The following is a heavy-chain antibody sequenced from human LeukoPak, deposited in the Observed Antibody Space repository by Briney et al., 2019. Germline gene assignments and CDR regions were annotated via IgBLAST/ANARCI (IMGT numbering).Heavy chain of an antibody. CDR1: GYTFTSYG. D-gene: IGHD2-2*01. CDR2: ISAYNGNT. CDR3: ARPIYCSSTSCYGGGWFDP. V-gene: IGHV1-18*01. J-gene: IGHJ5*02. Sequence: ASVKVSCKASGYTFTSYGISWVRQAPGQGLEWMGWISAYNGNTNYAQKLQGRVTMTTDTSTSTAYMELRSLRSDDTAVYYCARPIYCSSTSCYGGGWFDPWGQGTLVTVSS.